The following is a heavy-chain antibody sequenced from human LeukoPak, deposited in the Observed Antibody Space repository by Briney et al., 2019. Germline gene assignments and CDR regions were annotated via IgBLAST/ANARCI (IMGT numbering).Heavy chain of an antibody. D-gene: IGHD6-6*01. J-gene: IGHJ4*02. Sequence: ASVKVSCKASGYTFTGYYMHWVRQAPGQGLEWMGWINPNSGGTNYAQKFQGRVTMTRDTSISTAYMELSRLRSDDTAVCYCARSPYSSSSGLGDWGQGTLVTVSS. V-gene: IGHV1-2*02. CDR2: INPNSGGT. CDR3: ARSPYSSSSGLGD. CDR1: GYTFTGYY.